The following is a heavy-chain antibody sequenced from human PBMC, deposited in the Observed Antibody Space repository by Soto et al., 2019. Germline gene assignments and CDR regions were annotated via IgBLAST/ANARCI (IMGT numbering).Heavy chain of an antibody. V-gene: IGHV4-34*01. D-gene: IGHD3-3*01. CDR2: INHTGGT. Sequence: PSETLSLTCAVYGGSVNGHYWNWIRQPPGKGLEWIGEINHTGGTHYNPSLKSRVTMSVDTSKNQFSLRLSPVTAADTAIYYCATRITVFGLLIPPFDPWGQGTQVTVSS. CDR3: ATRITVFGLLIPPFDP. J-gene: IGHJ5*02. CDR1: GGSVNGHY.